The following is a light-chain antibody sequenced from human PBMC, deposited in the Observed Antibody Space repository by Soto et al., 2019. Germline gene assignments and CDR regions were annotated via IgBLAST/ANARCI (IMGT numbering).Light chain of an antibody. CDR1: QSVSSN. V-gene: IGKV3-15*01. CDR2: GAS. J-gene: IGKJ4*01. Sequence: EIVMTQSPATLSVSPGERATLSCRASQSVSSNLAWYQQKPGQAPRLLSYGASTRATGIPARFSGTGSGTEFTLTISSLQSEDFALYYCQQYNNWPLTFGGGTKVDIK. CDR3: QQYNNWPLT.